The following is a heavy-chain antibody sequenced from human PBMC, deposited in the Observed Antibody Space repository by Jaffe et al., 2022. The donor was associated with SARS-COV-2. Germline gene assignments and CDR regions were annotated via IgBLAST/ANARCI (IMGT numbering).Heavy chain of an antibody. CDR3: ASLPSECDYYDSSGYYCGMDV. CDR2: INHSGST. Sequence: QVQLQQWGAGLLKPSETLSLTCAVYGGSFSGYYWSWIRQPPGKGLEWIGEINHSGSTNYNPSLKSRVTISVDTSKNQFSLKLSSVTAADTAVYYCASLPSECDYYDSSGYYCGMDVWGQGTTVTVSS. V-gene: IGHV4-34*01. D-gene: IGHD3-22*01. J-gene: IGHJ6*02. CDR1: GGSFSGYY.